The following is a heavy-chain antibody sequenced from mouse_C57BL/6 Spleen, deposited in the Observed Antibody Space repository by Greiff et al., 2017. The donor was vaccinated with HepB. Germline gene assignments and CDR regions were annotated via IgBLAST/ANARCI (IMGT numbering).Heavy chain of an antibody. D-gene: IGHD1-1*01. CDR2: ISSGGSYT. V-gene: IGHV5-6*01. Sequence: EVKLMESGGDLVKPGGSLKLSCAASGFTFSSYGMSWVRQTPDKRLEWVATISSGGSYTYYPDSVKGRFTISRDNAKNTLYLQMSSLQSEDTAIYYCARQKYYGSTSYWYFDVWGTGTTVTVSS. J-gene: IGHJ1*03. CDR3: ARQKYYGSTSYWYFDV. CDR1: GFTFSSYG.